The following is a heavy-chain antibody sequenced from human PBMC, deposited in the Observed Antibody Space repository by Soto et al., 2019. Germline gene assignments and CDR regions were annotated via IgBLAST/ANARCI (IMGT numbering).Heavy chain of an antibody. V-gene: IGHV1-69*13. D-gene: IGHD3-22*01. CDR1: GGTFSSYA. CDR2: IIPIFGTA. Sequence: ASVKVSCKASGGTFSSYAISWVRQAPGQGLEWMGGIIPIFGTANYAQKFQGRVTITADESTSTAYMELSSLRSEDTAVYYCASGEIDSSGYYPTSYFDYWGQGTLVTVSS. CDR3: ASGEIDSSGYYPTSYFDY. J-gene: IGHJ4*02.